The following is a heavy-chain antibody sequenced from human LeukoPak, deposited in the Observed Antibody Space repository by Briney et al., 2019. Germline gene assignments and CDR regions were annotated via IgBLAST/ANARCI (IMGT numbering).Heavy chain of an antibody. CDR2: INPNSGGT. Sequence: ASVKVSCKASGNTFTGYYMHWVRQAPGQGLEWKGRINPNSGGTNYAQKFQGRVTMTRDTSISTAYMELSRLRSDDTAVYYCARALMLVGAASCLKGYWGQGTLVTVSS. D-gene: IGHD1-26*01. CDR1: GNTFTGYY. J-gene: IGHJ4*02. V-gene: IGHV1-2*06. CDR3: ARALMLVGAASCLKGY.